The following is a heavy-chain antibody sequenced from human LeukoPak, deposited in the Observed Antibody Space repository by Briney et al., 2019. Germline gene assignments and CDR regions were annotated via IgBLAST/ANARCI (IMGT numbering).Heavy chain of an antibody. CDR3: ARDRPVVVAATRYYGMDV. Sequence: PSETLSLTCTVSGGSISSYYWSWIRQPPGKGLEWIGYIYYSGSTNYNPSLKSRVTISVDTSKNQFSLKLSSVTAADTAVYYCARDRPVVVAATRYYGMDVWGQGTTVTVSS. V-gene: IGHV4-59*12. D-gene: IGHD2-15*01. CDR1: GGSISSYY. CDR2: IYYSGST. J-gene: IGHJ6*02.